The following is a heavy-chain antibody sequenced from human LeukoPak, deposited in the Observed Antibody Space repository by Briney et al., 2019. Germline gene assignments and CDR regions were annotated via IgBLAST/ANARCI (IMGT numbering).Heavy chain of an antibody. CDR2: IYPGDSDT. D-gene: IGHD5-24*01. J-gene: IGHJ4*02. CDR3: ASPRDGYNTGSFDY. CDR1: GYLFTSYW. Sequence: GESLKISCQGSGYLFTSYWIGWVRQLPGKGLEWMGIIYPGDSDTRYSPSFQGQVTISADKSISTAYLQWSSLKASDTAMYYCASPRDGYNTGSFDYWGQGTLVTVSS. V-gene: IGHV5-51*01.